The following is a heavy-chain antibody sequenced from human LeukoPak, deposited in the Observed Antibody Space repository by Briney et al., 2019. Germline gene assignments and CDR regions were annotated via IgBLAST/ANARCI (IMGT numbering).Heavy chain of an antibody. V-gene: IGHV4-59*01. CDR1: RGSIRSYY. CDR2: AYYSGST. Sequence: SETLSLTCTVSRGSIRSYYWSWIRQPPGKGLEWIGYAYYSGSTNYNPSLKSRVTISVDTSKNQFSLKLSSVTAADTAVYYCAGGSVAADFDYWGQGTLVTVS. CDR3: AGGSVAADFDY. D-gene: IGHD6-19*01. J-gene: IGHJ4*02.